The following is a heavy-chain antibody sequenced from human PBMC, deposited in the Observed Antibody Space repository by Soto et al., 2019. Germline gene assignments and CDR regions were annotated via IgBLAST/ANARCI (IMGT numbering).Heavy chain of an antibody. J-gene: IGHJ6*02. V-gene: IGHV3-30*03. CDR1: GFTFSSYC. D-gene: IGHD3-10*01. Sequence: GGSLRLSCAASGFTFSSYCMHWVRQAPGKGPEWVAVISYDGSNKYYADSVKGRFTISRDNSKNTLYLQMNSLRAEDTAVYYCAIDLSDYYGSGSYYVYGMDVWGQGTTVTVSS. CDR3: AIDLSDYYGSGSYYVYGMDV. CDR2: ISYDGSNK.